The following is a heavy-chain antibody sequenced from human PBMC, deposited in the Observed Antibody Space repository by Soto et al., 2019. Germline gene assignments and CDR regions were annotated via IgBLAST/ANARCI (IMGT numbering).Heavy chain of an antibody. J-gene: IGHJ4*02. D-gene: IGHD6-19*01. V-gene: IGHV3-7*03. CDR1: GFTFSSYW. Sequence: EVQLVESGGGLVPPGGSLRLSCAASGFTFSSYWMSWVRQAPGKGLEWVANIKEDGSERNYVDSVKGRFTMSRDNAKKSLYLQMNSLRAEDTAVYYCARDWQWAVHDYWGQGTLVTVSS. CDR3: ARDWQWAVHDY. CDR2: IKEDGSER.